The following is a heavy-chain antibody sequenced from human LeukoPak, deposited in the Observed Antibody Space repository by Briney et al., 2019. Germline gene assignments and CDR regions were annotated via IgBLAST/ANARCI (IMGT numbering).Heavy chain of an antibody. Sequence: GGSLGLSCTTSGFTFGDFSMSWFRLAPGKGLEWLTFIRSNNYGGTTEYAASVRGRFTMSRDDSKRVAFLQMNSLKTEGTAVYYCARVDCGGDCSLFDLWGRGTLVTVSS. D-gene: IGHD2-21*02. V-gene: IGHV3-49*03. CDR3: ARVDCGGDCSLFDL. J-gene: IGHJ5*02. CDR2: IRSNNYGGTT. CDR1: GFTFGDFS.